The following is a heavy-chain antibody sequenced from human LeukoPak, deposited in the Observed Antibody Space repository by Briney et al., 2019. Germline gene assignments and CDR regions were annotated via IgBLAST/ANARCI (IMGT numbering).Heavy chain of an antibody. J-gene: IGHJ4*02. CDR2: IILIFGTA. Sequence: GASVKVSCKASGGTFSSYAISWVRQAPGQGLEWMGGIILIFGTANYAQKFQGRVTITADESTSTAYMELSSLRSEDTAVYYCARDRDVGMVREPYYFDYWGQGTLVTVSS. CDR1: GGTFSSYA. CDR3: ARDRDVGMVREPYYFDY. D-gene: IGHD3-10*01. V-gene: IGHV1-69*13.